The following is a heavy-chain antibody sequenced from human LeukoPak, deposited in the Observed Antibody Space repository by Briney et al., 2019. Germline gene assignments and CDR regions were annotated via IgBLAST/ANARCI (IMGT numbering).Heavy chain of an antibody. CDR3: ARDHSVTTPSV. D-gene: IGHD4-17*01. V-gene: IGHV4-61*02. J-gene: IGHJ4*02. Sequence: SETLSLTCTVSGGSICSGSYYWSWIRQPAGKGLEWIGRIYTSGSTNYNPSLKSRVTISVDTSKNQFSLKLSSVTAADTAVYYCARDHSVTTPSVWGQGTLVTVCS. CDR2: IYTSGST. CDR1: GGSICSGSYY.